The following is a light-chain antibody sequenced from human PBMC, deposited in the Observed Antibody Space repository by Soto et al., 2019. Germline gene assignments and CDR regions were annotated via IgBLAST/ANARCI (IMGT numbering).Light chain of an antibody. CDR3: QQYSTLPHT. Sequence: ESVLTQSPGTPSLSPGERATLSCRASQSVTNRYFAWYQQKPGQAPRLLIYGISSRATGIPDRFSASGSGTDFTLTISRLEPEDFVVYFCQQYSTLPHTFGQGTKLEVK. V-gene: IGKV3-20*01. CDR1: QSVTNRY. J-gene: IGKJ2*01. CDR2: GIS.